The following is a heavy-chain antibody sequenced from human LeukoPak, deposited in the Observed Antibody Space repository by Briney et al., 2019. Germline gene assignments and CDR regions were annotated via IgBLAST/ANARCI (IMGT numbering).Heavy chain of an antibody. Sequence: SETLSLTCTVSGYSISSGYYWGWIRQPPGKGLEWIGSIYHSGSTYYNPSLKSRVTISVDTSKNQFSLKLCSVTAADTAVYYCTSSSDGVYDISYYYFDYWGQGTLVTVSS. CDR1: GYSISSGYY. CDR3: TSSSDGVYDISYYYFDY. D-gene: IGHD3-9*01. CDR2: IYHSGST. J-gene: IGHJ4*02. V-gene: IGHV4-38-2*02.